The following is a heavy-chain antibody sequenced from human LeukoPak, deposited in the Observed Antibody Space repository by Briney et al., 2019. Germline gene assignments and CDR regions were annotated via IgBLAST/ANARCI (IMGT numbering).Heavy chain of an antibody. D-gene: IGHD1-26*01. CDR3: ARDLGPSTCLGIVYYYYYYGMDV. V-gene: IGHV1-69*01. CDR1: GGAFSSYA. Sequence: SVKVSCKAAGGAFSSYAISWVRQAPGQGLEWMGGIIPIFGTANYAQKFQGRVTITADESTSTAYMELSSLRSEDTAVYYCARDLGPSTCLGIVYYYYYYGMDVWGKGTTVTVSS. CDR2: IIPIFGTA. J-gene: IGHJ6*04.